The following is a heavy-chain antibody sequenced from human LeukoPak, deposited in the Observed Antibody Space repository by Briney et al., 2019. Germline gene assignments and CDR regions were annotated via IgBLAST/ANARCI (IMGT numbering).Heavy chain of an antibody. V-gene: IGHV4-59*01. Sequence: SETLSLTCTVSAGSISSYYWNWIRQPPGKGLEWIGYIYYSGITNYNPSLKSRVTISVGTSKSQFSLTLTSVTAADTALYYCAREVGHYSSGWLSSEYYFDYWGQGTLVTVSS. CDR2: IYYSGIT. D-gene: IGHD6-19*01. CDR3: AREVGHYSSGWLSSEYYFDY. J-gene: IGHJ4*02. CDR1: AGSISSYY.